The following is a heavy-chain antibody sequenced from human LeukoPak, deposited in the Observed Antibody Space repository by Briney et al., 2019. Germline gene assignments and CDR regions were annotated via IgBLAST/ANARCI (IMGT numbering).Heavy chain of an antibody. CDR1: GYTFTGYY. V-gene: IGHV1-2*02. CDR2: INPNSGGT. J-gene: IGHJ6*03. Sequence: GASVKVSCKASGYTFTGYYMHWVRQAPGQGLEWMGWINPNSGGTNYAQKFQGRVTMTRDTSISTAYMELSRLRSDDTAGYYGARGGGGGNYVLGYMDVWGKGTTVTVSS. D-gene: IGHD4-23*01. CDR3: ARGGGGGNYVLGYMDV.